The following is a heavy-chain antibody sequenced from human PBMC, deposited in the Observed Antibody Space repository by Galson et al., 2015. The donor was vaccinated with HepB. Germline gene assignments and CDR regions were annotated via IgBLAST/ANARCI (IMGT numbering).Heavy chain of an antibody. V-gene: IGHV3-23*01. Sequence: SLRLSCAASGLTFSNYAMDWVRQAPGKGLEWVSDISASGATTYYADSVKGRFTISRDNSKNTVYLEMNSLRVEDTAIYYCAKVPATVTTAPRGALDLWGQGTLVTVSS. J-gene: IGHJ3*01. CDR3: AKVPATVTTAPRGALDL. D-gene: IGHD4-17*01. CDR2: ISASGATT. CDR1: GLTFSNYA.